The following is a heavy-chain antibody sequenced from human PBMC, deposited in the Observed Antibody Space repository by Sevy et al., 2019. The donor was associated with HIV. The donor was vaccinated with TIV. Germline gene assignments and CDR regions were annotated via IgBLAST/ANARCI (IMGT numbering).Heavy chain of an antibody. D-gene: IGHD6-13*01. CDR1: GFTFDANG. Sequence: GGSLRLSCAASGFTFDANGMSWVRQAPGKGLEWVSGINWNGGSTGYTDSVKGRFTISRDNAKNSLYLQMNNLRAEDTALYHCATSYCSNLHRFDYWGQGTLVTVSS. J-gene: IGHJ4*02. V-gene: IGHV3-20*01. CDR3: ATSYCSNLHRFDY. CDR2: INWNGGST.